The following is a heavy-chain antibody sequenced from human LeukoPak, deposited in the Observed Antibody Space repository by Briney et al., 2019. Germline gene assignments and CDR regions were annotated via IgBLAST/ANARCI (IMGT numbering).Heavy chain of an antibody. V-gene: IGHV1-2*02. Sequence: APVKVSCKASGYTFTGCFIHYVRQAPGQGLEWMGWIDPNSDNIRYSETFKDRVTMTRDTSTNTAYMELSWLRSDDTAVYYCARSAYNYGYVYFDHWGQGTLVIVSS. D-gene: IGHD5-18*01. CDR1: GYTFTGCF. J-gene: IGHJ4*02. CDR3: ARSAYNYGYVYFDH. CDR2: IDPNSDNI.